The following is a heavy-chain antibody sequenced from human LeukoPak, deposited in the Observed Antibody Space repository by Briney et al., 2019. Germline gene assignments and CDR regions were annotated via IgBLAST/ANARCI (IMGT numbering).Heavy chain of an antibody. V-gene: IGHV1-2*02. CDR2: INPNSGGT. CDR3: ASLSLVGATLEGPFDY. J-gene: IGHJ4*02. Sequence: EASVKVSCKASGYTFTGYYMHWVRQAPGQGLEWMGWINPNSGGTNYAQKFQGRVTMTRDTSISTAYMELSRLRSDDTAVYYCASLSLVGATLEGPFDYWGQGTLVTVSS. D-gene: IGHD1-26*01. CDR1: GYTFTGYY.